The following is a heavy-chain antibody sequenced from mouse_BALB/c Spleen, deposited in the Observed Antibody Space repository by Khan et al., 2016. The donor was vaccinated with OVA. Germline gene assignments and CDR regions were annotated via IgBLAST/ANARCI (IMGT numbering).Heavy chain of an antibody. CDR2: IWGGGST. V-gene: IGHV2-6-5*01. CDR3: AKGVWSYYYTLDY. CDR1: GFSLSDYG. J-gene: IGHJ4*01. Sequence: QVQLKESGPGLVAPSQNLSLTCTVSGFSLSDYGVSWIRQPPGKGLEWLGAIWGGGSTYYNSDLKSRLSISKDNSKSQVFLKMSRLQSDDTAMFYCAKGVWSYYYTLDYWGQGTSVTVSS.